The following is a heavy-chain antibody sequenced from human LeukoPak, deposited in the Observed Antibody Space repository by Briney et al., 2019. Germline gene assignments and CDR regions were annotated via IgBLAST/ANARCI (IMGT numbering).Heavy chain of an antibody. CDR2: INHSGST. D-gene: IGHD1-7*01. Sequence: PSETLSLTCAVYGGSFSGYYWSWIRQPPGKGLEWIGEINHSGSTNYNPSLKSRVTISVDTSKNQFSLKLSSVTAADTAVYYCATQSLTGTMNFDYWGQGTLVTVSS. V-gene: IGHV4-34*01. CDR1: GGSFSGYY. CDR3: ATQSLTGTMNFDY. J-gene: IGHJ4*02.